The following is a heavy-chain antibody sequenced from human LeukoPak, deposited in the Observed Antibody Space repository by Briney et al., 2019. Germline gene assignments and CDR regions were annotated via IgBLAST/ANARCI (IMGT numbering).Heavy chain of an antibody. V-gene: IGHV3-13*01. CDR2: VSAGHHA. CDR1: GFTLGGHD. J-gene: IGHJ4*02. CDR3: VREARGYHYTYFDY. Sequence: GGSLRLSCTASGFTLGGHDMHWVRQTTGDGLEWVAAVSAGHHAFYAGSVKGRFTVSREDAKNSLYLQMNSLRAGNTAVYYCVREARGYHYTYFDYWGQGSLVTVSS. D-gene: IGHD5-18*01.